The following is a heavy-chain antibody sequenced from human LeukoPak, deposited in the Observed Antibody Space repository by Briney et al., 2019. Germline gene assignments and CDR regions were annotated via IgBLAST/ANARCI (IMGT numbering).Heavy chain of an antibody. CDR2: ISYDGNKK. CDR1: GFTFSSHG. D-gene: IGHD6-19*01. J-gene: IGHJ4*02. Sequence: GGSLRLSCAASGFTFSSHGMHWVRQAPGKGLEWVAVISYDGNKKYYADSVKGRFDISRDNSKNILYMQMNSLRTEDTAVYYCARDRDYYNSGGTMIDYWGQGTLVTVSS. V-gene: IGHV3-30*03. CDR3: ARDRDYYNSGGTMIDY.